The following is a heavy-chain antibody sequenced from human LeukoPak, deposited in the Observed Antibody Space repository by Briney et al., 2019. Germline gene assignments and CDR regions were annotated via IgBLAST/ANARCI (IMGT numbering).Heavy chain of an antibody. CDR1: GGTFSSYA. V-gene: IGHV1-18*01. Sequence: ASVKVSCKASGGTFSSYAISWVRQAPGQGLEWMGWISAYNGNTNYAQKLQGRVTMTTDTSTSTAYMELRSLRSDDTAVYYCARYHSGSYWRNYYYGMDVWGQGTTVTVSS. CDR3: ARYHSGSYWRNYYYGMDV. CDR2: ISAYNGNT. D-gene: IGHD1-26*01. J-gene: IGHJ6*02.